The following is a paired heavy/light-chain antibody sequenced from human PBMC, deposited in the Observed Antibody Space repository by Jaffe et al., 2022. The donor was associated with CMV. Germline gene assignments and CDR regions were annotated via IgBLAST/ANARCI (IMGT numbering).Light chain of an antibody. CDR3: QQSYSIPLFT. CDR1: QSISNY. Sequence: DIQMTQSPSSLSASVGDRVIITCRASQSISNYLNWYQQNPGKAPKLLIYAASSLQRGVPSRFSGSGSGTDFTLTISSLQPEDFATYYCQQSYSIPLFTFGPGTKVDIK. J-gene: IGKJ3*01. CDR2: AAS. V-gene: IGKV1-39*01.
Heavy chain of an antibody. D-gene: IGHD1-26*01. CDR2: IYSGGSA. Sequence: EVQLVESGGGLVQPGGSLRLSCAASGLTVSRNYMSWVRQVPGRGLEWVSIIYSGGSAYYADSVKGRFTISRDNSKNTLYLQMNSLRAEDTAVYYCAGLWELLKIDYWGQGTLVTVSS. CDR3: AGLWELLKIDY. V-gene: IGHV3-66*01. CDR1: GLTVSRNY. J-gene: IGHJ4*02.